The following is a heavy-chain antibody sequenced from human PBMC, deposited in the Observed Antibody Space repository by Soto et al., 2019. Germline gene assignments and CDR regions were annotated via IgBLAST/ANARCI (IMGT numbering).Heavy chain of an antibody. D-gene: IGHD2-15*01. CDR2: ISGRGGNT. J-gene: IGHJ4*02. CDR3: AKAGCSGGTCYLYYFDY. CDR1: GFTFSNYA. V-gene: IGHV3-23*01. Sequence: LRLSCAASGFTFSNYAMSWVRQAPGRGLEWVSTISGRGGNTYYADSVKGRFTISRDNSRNTLYLQMDSLRVEDSAVYSCAKAGCSGGTCYLYYFDYWGQGALVTVSS.